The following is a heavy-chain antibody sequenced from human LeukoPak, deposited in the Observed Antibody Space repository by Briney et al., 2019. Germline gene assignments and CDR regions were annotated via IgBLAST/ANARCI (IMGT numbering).Heavy chain of an antibody. CDR3: ASGYITMVRGVSSYNWFDP. V-gene: IGHV1-69*13. Sequence: SVKVSCTASGGTFSSYAISWVRQAPGQGLEWMGGIIPIFGTANYAQKFQGRVTITADESTSTAYMELSSLRSEDTAVYYCASGYITMVRGVSSYNWFDPWGQGTLVTVSS. CDR2: IIPIFGTA. CDR1: GGTFSSYA. J-gene: IGHJ5*02. D-gene: IGHD3-10*01.